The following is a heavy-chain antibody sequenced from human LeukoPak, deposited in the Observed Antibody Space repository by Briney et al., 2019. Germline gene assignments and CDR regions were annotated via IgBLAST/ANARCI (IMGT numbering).Heavy chain of an antibody. CDR3: VYCSGGSCFASNWFDP. V-gene: IGHV1-69*04. CDR2: IIPSLDVA. Sequence: SVKVSCKASGGTFSSCAISWVRQAPGQGLEWMGRIIPSLDVANYAQKFQGRVTITAYKSTSTVYMELSSLKSEDTAVYYCVYCSGGSCFASNWFDPWGQGTLVTVSS. CDR1: GGTFSSCA. D-gene: IGHD2-15*01. J-gene: IGHJ5*02.